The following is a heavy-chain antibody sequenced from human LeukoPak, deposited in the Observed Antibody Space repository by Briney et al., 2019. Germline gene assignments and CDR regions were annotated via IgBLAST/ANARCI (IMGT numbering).Heavy chain of an antibody. CDR2: INPNSGGT. CDR1: EYTFTDYY. D-gene: IGHD2-15*01. V-gene: IGHV1-2*02. Sequence: ASVKVSCKASEYTFTDYYMHWVRQAPGQGLERMGWINPNSGGTNYAQKFQGRVTMTRDTSISTAYMELSRLISDDTAVYYCARTLRDCSGDSCYSDPHFDCWGQGTLVTVSS. J-gene: IGHJ4*02. CDR3: ARTLRDCSGDSCYSDPHFDC.